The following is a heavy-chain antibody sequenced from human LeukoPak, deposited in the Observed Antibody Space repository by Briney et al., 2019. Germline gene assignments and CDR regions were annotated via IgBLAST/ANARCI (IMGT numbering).Heavy chain of an antibody. CDR3: ARFSTYPSY. D-gene: IGHD3-3*02. CDR2: INPSGGST. CDR1: GYRFTTYY. Sequence: ASVKVSCKASGYRFTTYYIHWVRQAPGQGLEWMGKINPSGGSTNYAQKFQGRVIMTRDTPTSTVYMELSSLRSEDTAFYYCARFSTYPSYWGQGTLVTVSS. J-gene: IGHJ4*02. V-gene: IGHV1-46*01.